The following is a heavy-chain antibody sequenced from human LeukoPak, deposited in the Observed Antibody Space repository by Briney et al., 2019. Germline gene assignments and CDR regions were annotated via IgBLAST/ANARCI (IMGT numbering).Heavy chain of an antibody. V-gene: IGHV3-20*04. CDR3: AKESLRVLPAATFDY. Sequence: GGSLRLSCAASGFPFDDYGMSWVRPPPGKGLDGVSGINWNGGSTGYADSVKGRFTISRANSKNTLYLQMNSLRAEDTAVYYCAKESLRVLPAATFDYWGQGTLVTVSS. J-gene: IGHJ4*02. CDR2: INWNGGST. D-gene: IGHD2-2*01. CDR1: GFPFDDYG.